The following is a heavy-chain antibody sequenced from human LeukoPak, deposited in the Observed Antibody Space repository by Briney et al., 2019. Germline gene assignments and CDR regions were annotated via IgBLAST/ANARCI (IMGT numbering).Heavy chain of an antibody. CDR2: INSDGRTT. V-gene: IGHV3-74*01. CDR3: AREGDDRSGYYPHFDY. D-gene: IGHD3-22*01. Sequence: GGSLRLSCTASGFAFSTYWMHWVRQAPGKGLVWVSRINSDGRTTTYADSVKARFTISRDNSKNTLYLQMNSLRAEETAVYYCAREGDDRSGYYPHFDYWGQGTLVTVSS. CDR1: GFAFSTYW. J-gene: IGHJ4*02.